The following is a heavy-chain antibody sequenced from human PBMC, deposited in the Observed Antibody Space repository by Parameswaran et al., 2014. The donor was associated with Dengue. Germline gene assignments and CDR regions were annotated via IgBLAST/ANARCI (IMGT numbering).Heavy chain of an antibody. J-gene: IGHJ3*02. CDR3: ARGRYCIGISCLNLHDAFDI. D-gene: IGHD2-2*01. CDR2: INSDGNSP. V-gene: IGHV3-74*01. Sequence: VRQAPGKGLVWVSLINSDGNSPTYADSVKGRFTISRDNAKNTLYLQMNSLRAEDTAVYYCARGRYCIGISCLNLHDAFDIWGQGTTVTVSS.